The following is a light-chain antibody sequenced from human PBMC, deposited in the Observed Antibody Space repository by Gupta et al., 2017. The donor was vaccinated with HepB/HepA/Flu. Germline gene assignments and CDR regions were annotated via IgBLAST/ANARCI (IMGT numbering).Light chain of an antibody. J-gene: IGKJ1*01. CDR1: QGISSW. Sequence: DLQLTQSPSSVSASVGDRVTITCRASQGISSWLAWYQQKPGRAPNLLIYGAFNVGNGVPSRFSGSGSGTDFTLTISSLQPEDSATYYCQQFNSHPWTFGQGTKVEIK. V-gene: IGKV1-12*01. CDR3: QQFNSHPWT. CDR2: GAF.